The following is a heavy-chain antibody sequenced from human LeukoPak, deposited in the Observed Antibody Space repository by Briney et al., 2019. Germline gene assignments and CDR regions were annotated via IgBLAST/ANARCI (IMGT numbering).Heavy chain of an antibody. D-gene: IGHD6-19*01. CDR3: ARDINWLGFDY. CDR2: ITSGTRT. Sequence: GGSLRLSCAAYGFTFSSHGMDCVRQAPGKGLEWGSGITSGTRTYYANSVNSRFTISRDNSKNTMYLQMNSLRAEDTAEYYCARDINWLGFDYWGQGILVTVSS. J-gene: IGHJ4*02. CDR1: GFTFSSHG. V-gene: IGHV3-23*01.